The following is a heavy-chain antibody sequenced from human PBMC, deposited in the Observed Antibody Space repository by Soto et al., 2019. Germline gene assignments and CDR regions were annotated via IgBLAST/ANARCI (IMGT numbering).Heavy chain of an antibody. V-gene: IGHV1-2*04. CDR3: ARVSGGATATIDYYYFYMDV. D-gene: IGHD5-12*01. CDR2: INPNGGVT. Sequence: QVQLVQSGAEVRKPGASVTVSCRSSGDSFNDYYIHWVRQAPGQGFEWMGWINPNGGVTKYAQKVQGWVSMTRDTSIRTVYMQLSRLRSDDTAVYYCARVSGGATATIDYYYFYMDVWGTGTTVTVSS. J-gene: IGHJ6*03. CDR1: GDSFNDYY.